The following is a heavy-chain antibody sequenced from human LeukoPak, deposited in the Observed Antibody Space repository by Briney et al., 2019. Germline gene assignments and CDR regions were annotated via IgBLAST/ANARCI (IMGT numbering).Heavy chain of an antibody. CDR2: ISVGGDT. CDR3: AKDRAPITVFGVAPTASFDY. J-gene: IGHJ4*02. Sequence: GGSLRLSCAASAFTFSNYWMSWVRQAPGKGLEWVSAISVGGDTYYADSVRGRFTISRDSSKSTLYLQMNSLRAEDTAIYYCAKDRAPITVFGVAPTASFDYWGQGTLVTVSS. CDR1: AFTFSNYW. V-gene: IGHV3-23*01. D-gene: IGHD3-3*01.